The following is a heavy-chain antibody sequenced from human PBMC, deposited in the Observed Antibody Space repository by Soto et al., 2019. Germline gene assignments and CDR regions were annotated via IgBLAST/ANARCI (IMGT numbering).Heavy chain of an antibody. Sequence: SVKVSCKASGGTFSSYAISWVRQAPGQGLEWMGGIIPIFGTANYARKFQGRVTITADESTSTAYMELSSLRSEDTAVYYCARRVVVTAISDENYYYYGMDVWGQGTTVTVSS. D-gene: IGHD2-21*02. V-gene: IGHV1-69*13. J-gene: IGHJ6*02. CDR1: GGTFSSYA. CDR2: IIPIFGTA. CDR3: ARRVVVTAISDENYYYYGMDV.